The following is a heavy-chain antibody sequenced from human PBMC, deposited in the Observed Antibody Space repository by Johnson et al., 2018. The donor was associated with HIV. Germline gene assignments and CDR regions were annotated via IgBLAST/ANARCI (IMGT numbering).Heavy chain of an antibody. CDR2: TKNKANRYTT. CDR1: GFTFSDHY. Sequence: VQLVESGGGLVQPGGSLRLSCAASGFTFSDHYMDWVRQAPGKGLEWVGRTKNKANRYTTEYAASVKGRLTISRDDSKNSLFLQMNSLKTEDTAVYYCARGRRRGAWLDAFDLWGQGTMVTVSS. D-gene: IGHD3-22*01. CDR3: ARGRRRGAWLDAFDL. V-gene: IGHV3-72*01. J-gene: IGHJ3*01.